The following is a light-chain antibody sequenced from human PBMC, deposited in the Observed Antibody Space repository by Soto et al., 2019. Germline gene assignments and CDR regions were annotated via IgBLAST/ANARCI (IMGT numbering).Light chain of an antibody. CDR1: SPNIGSNT. CDR2: SNS. J-gene: IGLJ3*02. Sequence: QPVLTQPPSASGTPGQRVTVSCSGSSPNIGSNTVNWYQQLPGTAPKLLMYSNSERPSGVPDRFSGSKSGTSASLAISGLQSEDEADYYCATWDDSLNGPVFGGGTKVTVL. V-gene: IGLV1-44*01. CDR3: ATWDDSLNGPV.